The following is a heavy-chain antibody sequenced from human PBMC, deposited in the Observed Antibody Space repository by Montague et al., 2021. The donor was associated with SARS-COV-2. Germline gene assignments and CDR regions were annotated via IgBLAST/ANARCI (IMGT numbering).Heavy chain of an antibody. CDR1: GGSVGGYF. CDR2: NSDSGRT. Sequence: SETLSLTCTVSGGSVGGYFWSWIRQPPGKGLEWIGFNSDSGRTNYNPSLRSRVTISIDTSNNRLSLHLGSVTAADTAVYYCAREYHIQYLQWTGSRYDYYGMDIWGQGTTVTVSS. CDR3: AREYHIQYLQWTGSRYDYYGMDI. D-gene: IGHD4-11*01. J-gene: IGHJ6*02. V-gene: IGHV4-59*02.